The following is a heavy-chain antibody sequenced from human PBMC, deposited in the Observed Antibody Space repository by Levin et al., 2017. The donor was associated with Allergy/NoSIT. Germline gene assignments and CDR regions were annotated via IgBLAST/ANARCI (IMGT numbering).Heavy chain of an antibody. Sequence: SQTLSLTCAVYGGSFSGYYWSWIRQPPGKGLEWIGEINHSGSTNYNPSLKSRVTISVDTSKNQFSLKLSSVTAADTAVYYCARGRRAHWEDCSGGSCYQPGYNWFDPWGQGTLVTVSS. V-gene: IGHV4-34*01. J-gene: IGHJ5*02. CDR2: INHSGST. CDR3: ARGRRAHWEDCSGGSCYQPGYNWFDP. CDR1: GGSFSGYY. D-gene: IGHD2-15*01.